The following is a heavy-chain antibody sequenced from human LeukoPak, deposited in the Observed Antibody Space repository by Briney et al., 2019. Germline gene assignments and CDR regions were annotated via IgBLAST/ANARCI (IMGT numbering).Heavy chain of an antibody. V-gene: IGHV3-7*01. Sequence: TGGSLRLSCAASGFTFSSYWMSWVHQAPGKGLEWVANIKQDGSEEYYVDSVKGRFTISRDNAKNSLYLQMNSLRAEDTAVYYCASSDYDFWSGYPLDYWGQGTLVTVSS. CDR3: ASSDYDFWSGYPLDY. D-gene: IGHD3-3*01. CDR1: GFTFSSYW. CDR2: IKQDGSEE. J-gene: IGHJ4*02.